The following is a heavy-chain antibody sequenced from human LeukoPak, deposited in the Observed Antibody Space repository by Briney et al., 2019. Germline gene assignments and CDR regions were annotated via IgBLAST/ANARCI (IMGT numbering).Heavy chain of an antibody. D-gene: IGHD3-22*01. CDR3: AKEKKYYYDGSGYPGYDY. V-gene: IGHV3-30*02. CDR2: IRYDGTNK. J-gene: IGHJ4*02. Sequence: GGSLRLTCTASGFTFSIFGMHWVRQAPGKGLEWVAFIRYDGTNKYYADSVKGRFTISRDNSKNTLYLQMNSLRAEDTAVYYCAKEKKYYYDGSGYPGYDYWGQGTLVTVSS. CDR1: GFTFSIFG.